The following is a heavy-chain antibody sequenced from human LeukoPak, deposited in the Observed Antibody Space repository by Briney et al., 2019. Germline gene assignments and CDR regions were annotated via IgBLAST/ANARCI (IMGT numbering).Heavy chain of an antibody. CDR2: ISGSGGST. Sequence: GGSLRLSCAASGFTFSSYAMSWVRQAPGKGLEWVSAISGSGGSTSYADSVKGRFTISRDNSKNTLYLQMNSLRAEDTAVYYCAKDPSYYDSSGTDYWGQGTLVTVSS. CDR1: GFTFSSYA. D-gene: IGHD3-22*01. CDR3: AKDPSYYDSSGTDY. V-gene: IGHV3-23*01. J-gene: IGHJ4*02.